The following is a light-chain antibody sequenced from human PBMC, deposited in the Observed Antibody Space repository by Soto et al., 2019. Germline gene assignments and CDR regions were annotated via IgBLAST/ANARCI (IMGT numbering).Light chain of an antibody. CDR3: QQYGSSPPT. Sequence: VLTQSPGTLSLSPGDSATLSCRASQSVSSSYLAWYQQKPGQAPRLLIYGESSRATGIPDRLSGSGSGTDLNLTISRLEPEDFAVYYCQQYGSSPPTFGQGTKVDIK. V-gene: IGKV3-20*01. CDR2: GES. CDR1: QSVSSSY. J-gene: IGKJ1*01.